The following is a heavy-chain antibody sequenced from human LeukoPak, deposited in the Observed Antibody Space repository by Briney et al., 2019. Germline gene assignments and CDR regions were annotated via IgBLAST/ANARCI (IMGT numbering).Heavy chain of an antibody. D-gene: IGHD6-13*01. CDR2: ISSSSSTI. J-gene: IGHJ4*02. CDR3: ARIGGSGSWYTDY. V-gene: IGHV3-48*02. CDR1: GFTFINAW. Sequence: PGGSLRLSCAASGFTFINAWMTWVRQAPGKGLEWVSYISSSSSTIYYADSVKGRFTISRDNAKNSLYLQMNSLTDEDTAVYYCARIGGSGSWYTDYWGQGTLVTVSS.